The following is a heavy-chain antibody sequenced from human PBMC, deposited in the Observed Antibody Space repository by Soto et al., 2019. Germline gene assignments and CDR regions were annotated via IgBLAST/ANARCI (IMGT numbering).Heavy chain of an antibody. CDR2: IIPIFGTA. CDR3: ARSGLYCGGDCYSHWFDP. Sequence: SVKVSCKASGGTFSSYAISWVRQAPGQGLEWMGGIIPIFGTANYAQKFQGRVTITADESTSTAYMELSSLRSEDTAVYYCARSGLYCGGDCYSHWFDPWGQGTLVTVSS. V-gene: IGHV1-69*13. CDR1: GGTFSSYA. D-gene: IGHD2-21*02. J-gene: IGHJ5*02.